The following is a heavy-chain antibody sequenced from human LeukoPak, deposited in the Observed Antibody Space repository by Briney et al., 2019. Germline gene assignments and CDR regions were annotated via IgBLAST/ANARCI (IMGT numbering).Heavy chain of an antibody. CDR1: GGFHRSSSYY. CDR3: ARLVVVAEAEYYFDY. CDR2: IYYSGSS. Sequence: SETVSLTRTFCGGFHRSSSYYWGWIRQPPGKGLEWIGSIYYSGSSYYNLSLKSRVTISVDTSKNQFSLKLSSVNAADTAVYYCARLVVVAEAEYYFDYWGQGTLVTVSS. V-gene: IGHV4-39*01. J-gene: IGHJ4*02. D-gene: IGHD2-15*01.